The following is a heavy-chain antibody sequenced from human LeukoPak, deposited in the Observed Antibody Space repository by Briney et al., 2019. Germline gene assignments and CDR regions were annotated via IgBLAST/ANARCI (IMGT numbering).Heavy chain of an antibody. Sequence: GGSLGLSCAASGFTFSPYAMHWDRQAPGKGLEWVAVISYDGSNTYYADSVKGRFTISRDNSKNTLYLQMNSLRTDDTAVYYCARTVKWLSPHFDYWGQGTLVTVSS. CDR3: ARTVKWLSPHFDY. CDR1: GFTFSPYA. J-gene: IGHJ4*02. CDR2: ISYDGSNT. D-gene: IGHD3-22*01. V-gene: IGHV3-30-3*01.